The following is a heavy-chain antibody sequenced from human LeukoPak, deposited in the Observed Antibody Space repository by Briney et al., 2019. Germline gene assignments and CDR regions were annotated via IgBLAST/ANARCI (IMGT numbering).Heavy chain of an antibody. CDR1: GGSISSGGYY. V-gene: IGHV4-31*03. CDR2: IYYSGST. D-gene: IGHD3-10*01. CDR3: ARGGHARGSDV. Sequence: SETLSLACTVSGGSISSGGYYWSWIRQHPGKGLEWIGYIYYSGSTYYNPSLKSRVTISVDTSKNQFSLKLSSVTAADTAVYYCARGGHARGSDVWGQGTTVTVSS. J-gene: IGHJ6*02.